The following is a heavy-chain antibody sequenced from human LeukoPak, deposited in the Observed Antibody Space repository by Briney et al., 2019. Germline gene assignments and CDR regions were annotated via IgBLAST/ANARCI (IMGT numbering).Heavy chain of an antibody. CDR2: ISNNGGTI. V-gene: IGHV3-48*03. D-gene: IGHD3-22*01. Sequence: VGSLRLSCAASGFTFSSYEMNWVRQAPGKGLEWLSYISNNGGTIHYADSVKGRFTISRDNAKNTLNLQMNSLRAEDTAVYYCARDLGQYYDASDNWFDPWGQGTLVTVSS. CDR1: GFTFSSYE. CDR3: ARDLGQYYDASDNWFDP. J-gene: IGHJ5*02.